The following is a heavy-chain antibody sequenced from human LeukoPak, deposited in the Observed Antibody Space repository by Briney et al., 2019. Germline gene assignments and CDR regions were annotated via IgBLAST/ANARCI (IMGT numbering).Heavy chain of an antibody. V-gene: IGHV1-69*13. J-gene: IGHJ4*02. CDR3: ARSPSLGQPNYYFDY. CDR2: IIPIFGTA. CDR1: GGTFSSYA. D-gene: IGHD7-27*01. Sequence: SVKVSCKASGGTFSSYAISWVQQAPGQGLEWMGGIIPIFGTANYAQKFQGGVTITADESTSTAYMELSSLRSEDTAVYYCARSPSLGQPNYYFDYWGQGTLVTVSS.